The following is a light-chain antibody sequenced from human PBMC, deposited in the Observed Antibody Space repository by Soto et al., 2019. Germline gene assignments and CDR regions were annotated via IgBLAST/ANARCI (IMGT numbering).Light chain of an antibody. J-gene: IGLJ1*01. V-gene: IGLV2-14*03. CDR2: DVS. CDR3: SSFRSSSTSYV. Sequence: QSALTQPASVSGSPGHSITISCTGTSSDIGDSNYVSWYQQHPGKAPKLVIYDVSNRPSGVSNRFSGSKSANTASLTISGLQAEDEADYYCSSFRSSSTSYVFGTGTKVTV. CDR1: SSDIGDSNY.